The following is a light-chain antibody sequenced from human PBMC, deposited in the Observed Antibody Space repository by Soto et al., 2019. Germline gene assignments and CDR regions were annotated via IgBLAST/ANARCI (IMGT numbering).Light chain of an antibody. CDR3: GSWDSSLSAYV. Sequence: QSVLTQPPSVSAAPGQRVTISCSGRSSNIGGNSVSWYQQLPGTAPKLLIYDDDKRPSGIPDRFSGSKSGTSATLGITGVQTGDEADYYCGSWDSSLSAYVFRCGTTPPVL. J-gene: IGLJ1*01. V-gene: IGLV1-51*01. CDR1: SSNIGGNS. CDR2: DDD.